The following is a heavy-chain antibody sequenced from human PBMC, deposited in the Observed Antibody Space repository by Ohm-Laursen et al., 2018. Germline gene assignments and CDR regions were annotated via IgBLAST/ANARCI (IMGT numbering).Heavy chain of an antibody. CDR2: ISGSGGST. J-gene: IGHJ4*02. CDR3: SKAMTRYYFDY. D-gene: IGHD2-2*01. V-gene: IGHV3-23*01. Sequence: SLRLSCSASGFTFSSYAMSWVRQAPGKGLEWVSAISGSGGSTYYADSVKGRFTISRDNSKNTLYLQMNSLRAEDTAVYYCSKAMTRYYFDYWGQGTLVTVSS. CDR1: GFTFSSYA.